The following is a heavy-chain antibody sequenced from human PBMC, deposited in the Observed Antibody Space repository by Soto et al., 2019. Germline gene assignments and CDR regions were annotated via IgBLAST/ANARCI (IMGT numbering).Heavy chain of an antibody. CDR1: GYTLTSYP. CDR2: INAGNGNT. CDR3: SVGGVLYVWFDH. D-gene: IGHD2-8*01. V-gene: IGHV1-3*05. Sequence: QVQLVQSGAEEKKPGASVKVSCKASGYTLTSYPMHWVRQAPGQRLEWMGWINAGNGNTKYSQKFQGRVNITKDTSASTTNMELTSHTAEDKAVNLCSVGGVLYVWFDHWGQGTLVTVSS. J-gene: IGHJ5*02.